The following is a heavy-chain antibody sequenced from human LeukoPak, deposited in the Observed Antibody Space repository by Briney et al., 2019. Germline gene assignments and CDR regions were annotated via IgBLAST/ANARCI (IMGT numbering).Heavy chain of an antibody. CDR3: ARGRFSEWDNWFDP. CDR2: INPNSGAT. D-gene: IGHD1-26*01. Sequence: ASVKVSCKASGYTFTGYYIHWVRQAPGQGLEWMAWINPNSGATNYAQKFQGRVSMTRDTSISTAYMALSRLTSDDTAVYFCARGRFSEWDNWFDPWGQGTLVTVSS. J-gene: IGHJ5*02. V-gene: IGHV1-2*02. CDR1: GYTFTGYY.